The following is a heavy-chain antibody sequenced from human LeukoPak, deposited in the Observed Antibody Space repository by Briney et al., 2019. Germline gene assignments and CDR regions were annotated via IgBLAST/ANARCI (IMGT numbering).Heavy chain of an antibody. CDR1: GFTFSDYY. D-gene: IGHD2-21*02. J-gene: IGHJ6*02. Sequence: GGSLRLSCAASGFTFSDYYMSWVRQAPGKGLEWVSVIYSGGSTYYADSVKGRFTISRDNSKNTLYLQMNSLRAEDTAVYYCARDTATGGMDVWGQGTTVTVSS. V-gene: IGHV3-66*01. CDR2: IYSGGST. CDR3: ARDTATGGMDV.